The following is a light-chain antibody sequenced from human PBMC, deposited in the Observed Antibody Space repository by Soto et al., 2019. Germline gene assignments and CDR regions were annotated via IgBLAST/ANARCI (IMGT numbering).Light chain of an antibody. Sequence: IQLTQSPSSLSASVGDRVTVTGLASQGIGTYLVWYQQKSGKAPTVLIYASSTLQTGVPSRFSGSGSGTDFSLTISSLHPEDVATYYCQQVDSYPRTFGQGTKVDIK. V-gene: IGKV1-9*01. CDR3: QQVDSYPRT. CDR1: QGIGTY. CDR2: ASS. J-gene: IGKJ1*01.